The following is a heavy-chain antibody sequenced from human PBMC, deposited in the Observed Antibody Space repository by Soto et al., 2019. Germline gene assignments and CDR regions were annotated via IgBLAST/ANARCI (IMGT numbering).Heavy chain of an antibody. CDR3: ARVSDY. CDR1: GGSFIDYS. CDR2: INHSGSA. J-gene: IGHJ4*02. Sequence: QVLLQQWGAGRLKPSETLSLTCAVYGGSFIDYSWGWIRQSPGTGLEWIGEINHSGSANYNPSLKSRVTTSVDTSKNQFSLKLYSMTAADAAVYYCARVSDYWSQGTLVTVSS. V-gene: IGHV4-34*01.